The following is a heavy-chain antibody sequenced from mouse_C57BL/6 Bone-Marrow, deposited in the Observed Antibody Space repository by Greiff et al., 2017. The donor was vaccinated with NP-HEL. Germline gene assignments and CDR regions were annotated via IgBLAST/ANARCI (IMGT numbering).Heavy chain of an antibody. J-gene: IGHJ1*03. CDR2: IRNKANGYTT. D-gene: IGHD1-1*01. Sequence: EVQLVESGGGLVQPGGSLSLSCAASGFTFTDYYMSWVRQPPGKALEWLGFIRNKANGYTTEYSASVKGRFTISRDNSQSILYLQMNALRAEDSATYYCERYPLKYYGSSYGYFDVWGTGTPVTVSS. CDR1: GFTFTDYY. CDR3: ERYPLKYYGSSYGYFDV. V-gene: IGHV7-3*01.